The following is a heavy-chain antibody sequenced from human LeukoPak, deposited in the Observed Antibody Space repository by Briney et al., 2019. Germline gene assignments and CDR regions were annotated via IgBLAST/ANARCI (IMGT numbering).Heavy chain of an antibody. J-gene: IGHJ4*02. D-gene: IGHD2-15*01. Sequence: SETLSLTCTVSGGSISSYYWSWIRQPPGKGLEWIGYIYYSGSTNYNPSLKSRVTISVDTSKNQFSLKLSFVTAADTAVYYCARGGYCSGGSCYLVDYWGQGTLVTVSS. CDR1: GGSISSYY. V-gene: IGHV4-59*01. CDR2: IYYSGST. CDR3: ARGGYCSGGSCYLVDY.